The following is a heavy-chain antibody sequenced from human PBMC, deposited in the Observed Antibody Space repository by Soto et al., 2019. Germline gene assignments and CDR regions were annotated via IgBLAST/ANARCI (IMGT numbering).Heavy chain of an antibody. V-gene: IGHV5-51*01. CDR2: IYPGDSDT. J-gene: IGHJ6*03. CDR3: ARHHAYYDFWSGDLDYYYYMDV. Sequence: LGESLKISCKGSGYSFTSYWIGWVRQMPGKGLEWMGIIYPGDSDTRYSPSFQGQVTISADKSISTAYLQWSSLKASDTAMYYCARHHAYYDFWSGDLDYYYYMDVWGKGTTVTVSS. CDR1: GYSFTSYW. D-gene: IGHD3-3*01.